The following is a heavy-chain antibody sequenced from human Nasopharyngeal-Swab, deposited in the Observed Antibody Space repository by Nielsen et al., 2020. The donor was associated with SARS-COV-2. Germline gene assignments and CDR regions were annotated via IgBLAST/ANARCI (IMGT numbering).Heavy chain of an antibody. D-gene: IGHD2-15*01. V-gene: IGHV3-23*01. CDR2: VSGTGHTT. CDR3: AKDRYCSGGACYFNGFDS. J-gene: IGHJ4*02. CDR1: GFTFSSYD. Sequence: GGSLRLSCAASGFTFSSYDMSWVRQAPGKGLEWVSSVSGTGHTTKYTDSVKGLFTISRDNSEKKVYLEMHSLRAEDTAIYYCAKDRYCSGGACYFNGFDSWGQGTLVTVSS.